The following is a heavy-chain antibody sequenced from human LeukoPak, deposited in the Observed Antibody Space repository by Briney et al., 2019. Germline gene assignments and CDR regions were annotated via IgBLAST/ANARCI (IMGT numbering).Heavy chain of an antibody. J-gene: IGHJ4*02. CDR1: GFTFSSYA. V-gene: IGHV3-23*01. CDR2: NSGSGGST. D-gene: IGHD6-13*01. Sequence: PGGSLRLSCAASGFTFSSYAMSWVRQAPGKGLEWVSANSGSGGSTYYADSVKGRFTISRDNSKNTLYLQMNSLRAEDTAVYYCANSVRIPSGYSSSWLDYWGQGTLVTVSS. CDR3: ANSVRIPSGYSSSWLDY.